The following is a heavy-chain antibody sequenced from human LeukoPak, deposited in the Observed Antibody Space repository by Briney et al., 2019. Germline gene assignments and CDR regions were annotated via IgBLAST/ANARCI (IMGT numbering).Heavy chain of an antibody. V-gene: IGHV4-39*07. D-gene: IGHD3-22*01. CDR2: IYYSGST. CDR3: ARVGREYYYDSSGYWFGP. J-gene: IGHJ5*02. Sequence: PSETLSLTCSVSGASLSTSPYYWGWIRQPPGKGLEWIGNIYYSGSTYYNPSLKSRVTISVDTSKNQFSLKLSSVTAADTAVYYCARVGREYYYDSSGYWFGPWGQGTLVTVSS. CDR1: GASLSTSPYY.